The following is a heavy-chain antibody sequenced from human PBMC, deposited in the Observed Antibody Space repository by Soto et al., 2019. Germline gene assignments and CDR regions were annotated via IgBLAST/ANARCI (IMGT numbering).Heavy chain of an antibody. CDR2: ISGYNGDT. D-gene: IGHD2-8*01. Sequence: QGQLVQSGAEVKKPGASVNVSCKASGYTFTRYGISWVRQAPGQGLEWMGWISGYNGDTKYAQKFQGRVTMTIDTSTTTAFMELRSLTSDDTAVYYCAKNGQPPYYYYGLDVWGQGTTVTVSS. CDR3: AKNGQPPYYYYGLDV. CDR1: GYTFTRYG. V-gene: IGHV1-18*01. J-gene: IGHJ6*02.